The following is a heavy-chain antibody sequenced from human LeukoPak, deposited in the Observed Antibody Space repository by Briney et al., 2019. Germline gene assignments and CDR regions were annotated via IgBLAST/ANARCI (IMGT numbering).Heavy chain of an antibody. CDR3: ARGGPNGYTYAVRYYNWFDP. J-gene: IGHJ5*02. CDR2: IIPIFGTA. V-gene: IGHV1-69*01. Sequence: GASVKVSCKASGGTFSSYAISWVRQAPGQGLEWMGGIIPIFGTANYAQKFQGRVTITADESTSTAYMELSSLRSEDTAVYYCARGGPNGYTYAVRYYNWFDPRGQGTLVTVSS. CDR1: GGTFSSYA. D-gene: IGHD5-24*01.